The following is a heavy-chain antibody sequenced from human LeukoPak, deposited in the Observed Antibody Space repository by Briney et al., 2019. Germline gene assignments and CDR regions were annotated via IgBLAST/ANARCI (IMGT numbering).Heavy chain of an antibody. V-gene: IGHV1-3*01. CDR1: GYTFTSYA. D-gene: IGHD4-17*01. Sequence: GASVKVSCKASGYTFTSYAMHWVRQAPGQRLEWMGWINAGNGNTKYSQKFQGRVTITRDTSASTAYMEPSSLRSEDTAVYYCARDFRYGDYVRPRYYFDYWGQGTLVTVSS. J-gene: IGHJ4*02. CDR2: INAGNGNT. CDR3: ARDFRYGDYVRPRYYFDY.